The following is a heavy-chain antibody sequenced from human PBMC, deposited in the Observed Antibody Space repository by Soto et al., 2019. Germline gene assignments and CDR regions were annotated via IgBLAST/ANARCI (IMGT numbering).Heavy chain of an antibody. V-gene: IGHV5-51*01. D-gene: IGHD3-3*01. CDR3: ARSLCRFLSGYADYYHNGLDV. CDR2: IYPGDSDT. CDR1: GFSFSTYW. J-gene: IGHJ6*02. Sequence: PGESLKISCKASGFSFSTYWIAWVRQMPGKGLEWMGIIYPGDSDTRYSPSFQGQVTISVGESIDTAYLQWSSMTASDTAMYFCARSLCRFLSGYADYYHNGLDVWGQGTAVTVSS.